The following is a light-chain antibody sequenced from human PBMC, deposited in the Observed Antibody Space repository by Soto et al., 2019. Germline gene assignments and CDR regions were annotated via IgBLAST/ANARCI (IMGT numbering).Light chain of an antibody. V-gene: IGLV8-61*01. CDR3: VLYMGSGTWV. Sequence: QTVVTQEPSFSVSPGRTVTLTCGLSSGSVSTSYYPSWYQQAPGQAPRTLIYNTNTHASGVPDRFSGSILGNKAALTITGAQADDESDYYCVLYMGSGTWVFGGGTKLTVL. CDR2: NTN. J-gene: IGLJ3*02. CDR1: SGSVSTSYY.